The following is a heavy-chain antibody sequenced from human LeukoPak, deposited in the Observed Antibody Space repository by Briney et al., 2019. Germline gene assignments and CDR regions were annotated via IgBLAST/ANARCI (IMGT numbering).Heavy chain of an antibody. CDR2: IYTSGST. D-gene: IGHD1-26*01. J-gene: IGHJ5*02. CDR1: GGSISSYY. V-gene: IGHV4-4*09. CDR3: ARHIVGATNFWFDP. Sequence: SETLSLTCTVSGGSISSYYWSWIRQPPGKGLEWIRYIYTSGSTNYNPSLKSRVTISVDTSKNQFSLKLSSVTAADTAVYYCARHIVGATNFWFDPWGQGTLVTVSS.